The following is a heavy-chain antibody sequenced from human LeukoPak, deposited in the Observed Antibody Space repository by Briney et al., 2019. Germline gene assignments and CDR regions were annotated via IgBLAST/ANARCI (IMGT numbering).Heavy chain of an antibody. D-gene: IGHD6-19*01. CDR1: GGSISSGGYS. J-gene: IGHJ4*02. Sequence: SQTLSLTCAVSGGSISSGGYSWSWIRQPPGKGLEWIGEIYHSGSTNYNPSLKSRVTISVDKSKNQFSLKLSSVTAADTAVYYCAAQWLVRGDGDYWGQGTLVTVSS. CDR2: IYHSGST. V-gene: IGHV4-30-2*01. CDR3: AAQWLVRGDGDY.